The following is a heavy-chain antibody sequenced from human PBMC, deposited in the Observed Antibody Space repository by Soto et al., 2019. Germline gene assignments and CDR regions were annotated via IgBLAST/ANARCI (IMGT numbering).Heavy chain of an antibody. CDR2: IIPIFGTA. CDR1: GGTFSSYA. J-gene: IGHJ6*04. Sequence: ASVKVSCKASGGTFSSYAISWVRQAPGQGLEWMGGIIPIFGTANYAQKFQGRVTITADKSTSTAYMELSSLRSEDTAVYYCARQYDFWSGYSLTYGIDVCGKRTTVTVSS. D-gene: IGHD3-3*01. V-gene: IGHV1-69*06. CDR3: ARQYDFWSGYSLTYGIDV.